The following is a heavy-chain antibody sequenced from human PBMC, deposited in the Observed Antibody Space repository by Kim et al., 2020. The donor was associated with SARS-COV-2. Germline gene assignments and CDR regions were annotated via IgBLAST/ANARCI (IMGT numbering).Heavy chain of an antibody. CDR2: IRGSGGST. V-gene: IGHV3-23*01. Sequence: GGSLRLSCAASGFTFSSYAMSWVRQAPGKGLEWVSAIRGSGGSTYYADSVKGRFTISRDNSKNTLYLQMNSLRAEDTAVYYCAKDIYLAWDYYGSDAFDIWGQGTMVTVSS. D-gene: IGHD3-10*01. J-gene: IGHJ3*02. CDR1: GFTFSSYA. CDR3: AKDIYLAWDYYGSDAFDI.